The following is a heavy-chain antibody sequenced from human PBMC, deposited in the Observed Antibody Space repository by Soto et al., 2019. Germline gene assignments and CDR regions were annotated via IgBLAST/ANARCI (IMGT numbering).Heavy chain of an antibody. CDR2: IYYSGST. D-gene: IGHD5-18*01. CDR1: GGSISSGGYY. Sequence: QVQLQESGPGLVKPSQTLSLTCTVSGGSISSGGYYWSGIRQHPGKGLEWIGYIYYSGSTYYNPSLKSRVTISVDTSKNQFSLKLSSVTAADTAVYYCARVITVDTAMSRVLDYWGQGTLVTVSS. J-gene: IGHJ4*02. CDR3: ARVITVDTAMSRVLDY. V-gene: IGHV4-31*03.